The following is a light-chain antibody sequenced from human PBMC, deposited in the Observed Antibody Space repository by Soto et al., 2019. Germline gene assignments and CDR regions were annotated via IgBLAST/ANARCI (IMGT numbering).Light chain of an antibody. CDR1: QRVSSSY. J-gene: IGKJ1*01. CDR3: QQYGSSPGT. CDR2: GAS. V-gene: IGKV3-20*01. Sequence: EIVLTQSPGTLSLSPGERATLSCRASQRVSSSYLAWYQQKPGQAPRLLLYGASSRATGIPDRFSGSGSGTDFTLTISRLEPEDFAVYYCQQYGSSPGTFGQGTKVELK.